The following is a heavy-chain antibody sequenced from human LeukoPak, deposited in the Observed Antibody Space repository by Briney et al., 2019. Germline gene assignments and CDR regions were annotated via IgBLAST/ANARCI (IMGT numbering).Heavy chain of an antibody. Sequence: GGSLRLSCAGSGFTFSSYGMHWVRQAPGKGLEWVAVIWYDGSNKYYADSVKGRFTISRDNSKNTLYLQMNSLRAEDTAVYYCAKDLGTTDRYFDYWGQGTLVTVSS. CDR1: GFTFSSYG. J-gene: IGHJ4*02. D-gene: IGHD4-11*01. CDR2: IWYDGSNK. V-gene: IGHV3-33*06. CDR3: AKDLGTTDRYFDY.